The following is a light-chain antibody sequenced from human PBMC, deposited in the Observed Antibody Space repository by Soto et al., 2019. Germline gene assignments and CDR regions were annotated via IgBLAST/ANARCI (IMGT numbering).Light chain of an antibody. J-gene: IGKJ1*01. CDR3: QHYGRSPPSWT. CDR1: QSVSSNY. V-gene: IGKV3-20*01. Sequence: EIVLTQSPGTLSLSPGERATLSCRASQSVSSNYFAWYQQKTGQPPRLLISDASFRATGIPDRFSGSGSGTDFTLTISCLEPEDFAVYYCQHYGRSPPSWTFGQGTKVEIK. CDR2: DAS.